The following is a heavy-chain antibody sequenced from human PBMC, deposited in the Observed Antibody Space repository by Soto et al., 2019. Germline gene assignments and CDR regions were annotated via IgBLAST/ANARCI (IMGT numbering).Heavy chain of an antibody. CDR1: GCSISSYY. D-gene: IGHD6-19*01. Sequence: SETLSITSTVSGCSISSYYWSWIRQPPGKGLEWIGYIYYSGSTNYNPSLKSRVTISVDTSKNQFSLKLSSVTAADTAVYYCARHGVSGQWLVSYNWFDPWGQGTLVTVSS. J-gene: IGHJ5*02. V-gene: IGHV4-59*08. CDR3: ARHGVSGQWLVSYNWFDP. CDR2: IYYSGST.